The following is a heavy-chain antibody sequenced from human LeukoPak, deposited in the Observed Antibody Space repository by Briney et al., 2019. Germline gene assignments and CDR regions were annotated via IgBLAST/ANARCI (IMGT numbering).Heavy chain of an antibody. D-gene: IGHD6-19*01. CDR3: ARDSARSSGWYETYYFDY. J-gene: IGHJ4*02. V-gene: IGHV3-30-3*01. CDR1: RFTFSSYA. Sequence: GGSLRLSCAASRFTFSSYAMHWVRQAPGKGLEWVAVISYDGSNKYYADSVKGRFTISRDNSKNTLYLQMNSLRAEDTAVYYCARDSARSSGWYETYYFDYWGQGTLVTVSS. CDR2: ISYDGSNK.